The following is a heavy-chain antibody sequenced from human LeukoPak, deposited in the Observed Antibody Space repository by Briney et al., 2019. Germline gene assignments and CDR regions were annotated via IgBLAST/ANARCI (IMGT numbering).Heavy chain of an antibody. CDR2: IYTSGST. Sequence: SQTLSLTCTVSGGSISSYYWSWIRQPARKGLEWIGRIYTSGSTNYNPSLKSRVTMSVDTSKNQFSLKLSSVTAADTAVYYCARSYYGSGNSNWFDPWGQGTLVTVSS. D-gene: IGHD3-10*01. V-gene: IGHV4-4*07. J-gene: IGHJ5*02. CDR1: GGSISSYY. CDR3: ARSYYGSGNSNWFDP.